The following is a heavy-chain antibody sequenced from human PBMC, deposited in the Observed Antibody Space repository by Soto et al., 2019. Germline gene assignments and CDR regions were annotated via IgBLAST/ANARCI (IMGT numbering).Heavy chain of an antibody. D-gene: IGHD2-2*01. Sequence: PGGSLRLSCVASGFIFSNNWMHWVRQAPGKGLLWVSRIKGDGDGARYAESVKGRFTISRDNSKNTLFLQMNSLRADDTALYYCLPEDPENRGSDAIDMWGRGTMVTVSS. CDR1: GFIFSNNW. V-gene: IGHV3-74*01. J-gene: IGHJ3*02. CDR2: IKGDGDGA. CDR3: LPEDPENRGSDAIDM.